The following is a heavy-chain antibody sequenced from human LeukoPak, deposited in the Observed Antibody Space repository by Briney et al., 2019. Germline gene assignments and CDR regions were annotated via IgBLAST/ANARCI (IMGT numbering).Heavy chain of an antibody. V-gene: IGHV4-59*01. CDR2: IYYSGST. CDR1: GGAISSYY. Sequence: PSETLSLTCTVSGGAISSYYWSWIRQPPGKGLEWIGYIYYSGSTNYNPSLKSRVTISVDTSKNQFSLKLSSVTAADTAVYYCARGAVAEQSEYFQYWGQGTLVTVSS. D-gene: IGHD6-19*01. CDR3: ARGAVAEQSEYFQY. J-gene: IGHJ1*01.